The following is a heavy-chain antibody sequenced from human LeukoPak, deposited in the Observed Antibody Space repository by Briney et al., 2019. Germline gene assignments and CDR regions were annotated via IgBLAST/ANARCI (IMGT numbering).Heavy chain of an antibody. J-gene: IGHJ4*02. CDR2: ISYDGSNK. D-gene: IGHD1-14*01. Sequence: GRSLRLSCAASGFTFSSYGMHWVRQAPGKGLEWVAVISYDGSNKYYADSVKGRFTISRDNSKNTLYLQMNSLRAEDTAVYYCARDRGTRALDYWGQGTLVTVSS. CDR3: ARDRGTRALDY. V-gene: IGHV3-30*03. CDR1: GFTFSSYG.